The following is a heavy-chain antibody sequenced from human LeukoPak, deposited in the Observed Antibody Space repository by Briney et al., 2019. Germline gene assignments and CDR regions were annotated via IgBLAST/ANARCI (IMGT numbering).Heavy chain of an antibody. CDR2: ISGSGGST. CDR1: GFTFSSYA. D-gene: IGHD2-2*01. J-gene: IGHJ4*02. CDR3: AKDPHHRTSYYCSSTSCLPDY. Sequence: GGSLRLSCAASGFTFSSYAMSWVRQAPGKGLEWVSAISGSGGSTYYADSVKGRFTISRDNSKNTLYLQMNSLRAEDTAVYYCAKDPHHRTSYYCSSTSCLPDYWGQGTLVTVSS. V-gene: IGHV3-23*01.